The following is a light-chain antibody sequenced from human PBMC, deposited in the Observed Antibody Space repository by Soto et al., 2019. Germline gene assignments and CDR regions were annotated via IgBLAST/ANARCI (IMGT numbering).Light chain of an antibody. V-gene: IGKV3-20*01. Sequence: EIVLTQAPGTLSLSPGERGTLSCRASQSVSSTYLAWYQQKPGQSPRLLIYGTSTRATGIPDRFSGSGSGTDFTLTISGLEPEDFAVYFCQHYGHSLWTFGQGTKVEI. CDR1: QSVSSTY. J-gene: IGKJ1*01. CDR3: QHYGHSLWT. CDR2: GTS.